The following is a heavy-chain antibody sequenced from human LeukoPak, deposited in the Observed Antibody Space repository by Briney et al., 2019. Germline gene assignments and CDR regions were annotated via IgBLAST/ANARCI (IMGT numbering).Heavy chain of an antibody. CDR1: GGTLSSYA. V-gene: IGHV1-69*04. D-gene: IGHD3-3*01. CDR3: ARGYYDFWSGYLFDY. J-gene: IGHJ4*02. Sequence: SVKVSCKASGGTLSSYAISWVRRAPGQGLEWMGRIIPILGIANYAQKFQGRVTITADKSTSTAYMELSSLRSEDTAVYYCARGYYDFWSGYLFDYWGQGTLVTVSS. CDR2: IIPILGIA.